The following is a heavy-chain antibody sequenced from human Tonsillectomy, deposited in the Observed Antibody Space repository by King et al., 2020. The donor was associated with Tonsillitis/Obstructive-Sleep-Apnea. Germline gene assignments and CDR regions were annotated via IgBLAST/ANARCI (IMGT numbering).Heavy chain of an antibody. V-gene: IGHV5-10-1*01. J-gene: IGHJ3*02. CDR2: IDHSDSYA. D-gene: IGHD5-12*01. CDR1: GYSFASYW. Sequence: PLVHSGAEVKEPGESLRISCKGAGYSFASYWINWVRQMPGKCLECMGKIDHSDSYANDSPSFQGHVTFSVDKSISTAHLQWSSLRASDNAMYYCARGGIGYDFAFDIWGQGTMVTVSS. CDR3: ARGGIGYDFAFDI.